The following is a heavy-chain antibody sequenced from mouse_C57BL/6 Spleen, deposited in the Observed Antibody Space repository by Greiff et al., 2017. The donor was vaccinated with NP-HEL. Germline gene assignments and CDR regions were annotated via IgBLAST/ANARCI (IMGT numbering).Heavy chain of an antibody. CDR1: GYTFTSYW. CDR3: ARRGYGSSPYAMDY. V-gene: IGHV1-52*01. CDR2: IDPSDSET. D-gene: IGHD1-1*01. J-gene: IGHJ4*01. Sequence: VKLQQPGAELVRPGSSVKLSCKASGYTFTSYWMHWVKQRPIQGLEWIGNIDPSDSETHYNQKFKDKATLTVDKSSSTAYMQLSSLTSEDSAVYYCARRGYGSSPYAMDYWGQGTSVTVSS.